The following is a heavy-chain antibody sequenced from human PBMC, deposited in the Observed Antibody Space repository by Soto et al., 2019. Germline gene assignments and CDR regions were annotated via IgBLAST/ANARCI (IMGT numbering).Heavy chain of an antibody. D-gene: IGHD2-21*01. CDR2: SSATGAGT. V-gene: IGHV3-23*01. CDR1: GFTFSSYG. Sequence: GGSLRLSCAASGFTFSSYGMTWVRQAPGKGLEWVSFSSATGAGTYYADSVKGRFTISRDNSKNTLYLQRTSQRADDTDVYYCAKDRRGGGKYGIYSDFCGQGAMVTVSS. J-gene: IGHJ4*02. CDR3: AKDRRGGGKYGIYSDF.